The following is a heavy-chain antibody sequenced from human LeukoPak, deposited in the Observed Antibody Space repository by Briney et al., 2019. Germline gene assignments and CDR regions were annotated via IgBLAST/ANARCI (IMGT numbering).Heavy chain of an antibody. CDR1: GYTFTSYG. J-gene: IGHJ6*03. V-gene: IGHV1-18*01. Sequence: GASVKVSCKASGYTFTSYGISWVRQAPGQGLEWMGWISAYNGNTNYAQKLQGRVTMTTDTSTSTAYMELRSLRSDDTAVYYCARVSYYDSSGYYYYYYYYMDVWGKGTTVTVSS. CDR3: ARVSYYDSSGYYYYYYYYMDV. CDR2: ISAYNGNT. D-gene: IGHD3-22*01.